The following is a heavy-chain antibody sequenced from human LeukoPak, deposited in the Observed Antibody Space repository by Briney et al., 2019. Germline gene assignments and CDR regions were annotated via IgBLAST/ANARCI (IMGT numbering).Heavy chain of an antibody. CDR2: ISSSSSYT. J-gene: IGHJ4*02. CDR3: ARESESSGFDY. Sequence: GGSLRLSGAASGFTFSDYYMSWIRQAPGKGLEWVSYISSSSSYTNYADSVKGRFTISRDNAKDSLYLQMNSLRAEDTAVYYCARESESSGFDYWGQGTLVTVSS. V-gene: IGHV3-11*06. CDR1: GFTFSDYY. D-gene: IGHD6-19*01.